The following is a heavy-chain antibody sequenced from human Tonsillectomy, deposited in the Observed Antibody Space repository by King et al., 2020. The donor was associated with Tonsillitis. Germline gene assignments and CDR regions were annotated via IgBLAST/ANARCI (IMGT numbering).Heavy chain of an antibody. V-gene: IGHV3-7*03. CDR2: TKQDGSEK. CDR3: ASQYYYDSSGYLLVPRFGY. D-gene: IGHD3-22*01. Sequence: VQLVESGGGLVQPGGSLRLSCAASGFTFSSYWMSWVRQAPGKGLEWVANTKQDGSEKYYVDSVKGRFTISRDNAKNSLYLQMNSLRAEDTAVYYCASQYYYDSSGYLLVPRFGYWGQGTLVTVSS. CDR1: GFTFSSYW. J-gene: IGHJ4*02.